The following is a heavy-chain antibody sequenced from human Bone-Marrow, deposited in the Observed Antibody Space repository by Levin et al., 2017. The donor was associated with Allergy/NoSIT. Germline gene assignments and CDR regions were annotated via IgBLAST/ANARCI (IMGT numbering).Heavy chain of an antibody. D-gene: IGHD1-26*01. CDR3: ARVSVGATVYYYGLDV. Sequence: ASETLSLTCTVSGGSVSSDDYYWNWIRQSPGKGLEWIGYIYYSGSTYYNPSLKSRAIISLDTSKNQFSLELTSVTAADTAVYYCARVSVGATVYYYGLDVWGQGTTVTVSS. CDR2: IYYSGST. V-gene: IGHV4-30-4*01. J-gene: IGHJ6*02. CDR1: GGSVSSDDYY.